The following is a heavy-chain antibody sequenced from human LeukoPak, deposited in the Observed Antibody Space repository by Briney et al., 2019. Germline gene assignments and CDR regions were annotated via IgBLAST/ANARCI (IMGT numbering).Heavy chain of an antibody. CDR1: GYTFTSYY. CDR2: INPSGGST. J-gene: IGHJ4*02. D-gene: IGHD2-2*01. V-gene: IGHV1-46*01. Sequence: ASVKVSCKASGYTFTSYYMHWVRQAPGQGLEWMGIINPSGGSTSYAQKFLGRVTMTRDTSTSTVYMELSSLRSEDTAVYYCARGEFRRGSSTSCLVWGQGTLVTVSS. CDR3: ARGEFRRGSSTSCLV.